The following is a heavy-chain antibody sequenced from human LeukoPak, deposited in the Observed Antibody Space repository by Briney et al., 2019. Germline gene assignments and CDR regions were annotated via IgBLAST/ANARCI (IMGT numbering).Heavy chain of an antibody. CDR2: VFPSGST. J-gene: IGHJ6*04. CDR1: GGSLSSTNFC. V-gene: IGHV4-39*01. CDR3: AKNDDNVNYYQWLDV. D-gene: IGHD1-26*01. Sequence: SETLSLTCSVSGGSLSSTNFCWGWIRQPPGKGLEWIGCVFPSGSTNVSPSLKSRVTISVDTSKNQFSLKLRSVSAADTALYYCAKNDDNVNYYQWLDVWGKGTTVAVSS.